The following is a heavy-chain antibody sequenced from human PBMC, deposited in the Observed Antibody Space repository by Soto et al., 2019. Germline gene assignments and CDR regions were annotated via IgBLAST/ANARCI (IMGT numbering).Heavy chain of an antibody. Sequence: GASVKGSCQGSCYTLSCYGIGWGGQAPGQGLEWMGWINVYNGNTNYAQKLQGRVTMTTDTSTSTAYLDLRSLRSDDTAVYFCARDTSRGEYDYWGQGTLVTVSS. CDR2: INVYNGNT. CDR3: ARDTSRGEYDY. V-gene: IGHV1-18*01. J-gene: IGHJ4*02. D-gene: IGHD3-10*01. CDR1: CYTLSCYG.